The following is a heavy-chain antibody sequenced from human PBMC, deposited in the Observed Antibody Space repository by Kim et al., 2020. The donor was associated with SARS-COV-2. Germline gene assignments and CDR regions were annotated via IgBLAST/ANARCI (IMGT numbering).Heavy chain of an antibody. Sequence: GGSLRLSCIASGFSISDYYMSWIRQAPGKGLEWLSYISGTSDYTNFADSVKGRFIISRDNAKNSLYLQMNSLRAEDTAVYYCARDRISVAKVVATITYNWFDPWGQGTLVTVSS. CDR3: ARDRISVAKVVATITYNWFDP. CDR2: ISGTSDYT. D-gene: IGHD5-12*01. J-gene: IGHJ5*02. V-gene: IGHV3-11*06. CDR1: GFSISDYY.